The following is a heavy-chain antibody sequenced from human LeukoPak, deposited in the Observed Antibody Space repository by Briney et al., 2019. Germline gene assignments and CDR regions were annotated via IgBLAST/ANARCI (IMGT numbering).Heavy chain of an antibody. CDR1: GFTFTSSA. Sequence: SVKVSCKASGFTFTSSAVQWVRRARGQRLEWIGWIVVGSGNTNYAQKFQERVTITRDMSTSTAYMELSSLRSEDTAVYYCAAYPGIYSGYDYRGAGYWGQGTLVTVSS. D-gene: IGHD5-12*01. CDR3: AAYPGIYSGYDYRGAGY. J-gene: IGHJ4*02. CDR2: IVVGSGNT. V-gene: IGHV1-58*01.